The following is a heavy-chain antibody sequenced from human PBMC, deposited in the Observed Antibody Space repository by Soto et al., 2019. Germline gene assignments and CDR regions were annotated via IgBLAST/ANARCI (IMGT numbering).Heavy chain of an antibody. J-gene: IGHJ4*02. CDR2: IIPILGIA. D-gene: IGHD2-15*01. CDR1: GGTFSSYT. V-gene: IGHV1-69*08. Sequence: QVQLVQSGAEVKKPRSSVKVSCKASGGTFSSYTISWVRQAPGQGLEWMGRIIPILGIANYAQKFQGRVTITADKSTSTAYMELSSLRSEDTAVYYCARDQGGYCSGGSCSGYDYWGQGTLVTVSS. CDR3: ARDQGGYCSGGSCSGYDY.